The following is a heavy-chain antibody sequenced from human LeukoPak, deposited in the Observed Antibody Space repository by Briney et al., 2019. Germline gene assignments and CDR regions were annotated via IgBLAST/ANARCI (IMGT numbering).Heavy chain of an antibody. Sequence: PSETLSLTCTVSGGSVSSGSYYWSWIRQPPGKGLEWIGYIYYSGSTNYNPSLKSRVTISVDTSKNQFSLKLSSVTAADTAVYYCARVGIDCGGDCYYEAVDIWGQGTMVTVSS. J-gene: IGHJ3*02. CDR1: GGSVSSGSYY. CDR2: IYYSGST. D-gene: IGHD2-21*02. V-gene: IGHV4-61*01. CDR3: ARVGIDCGGDCYYEAVDI.